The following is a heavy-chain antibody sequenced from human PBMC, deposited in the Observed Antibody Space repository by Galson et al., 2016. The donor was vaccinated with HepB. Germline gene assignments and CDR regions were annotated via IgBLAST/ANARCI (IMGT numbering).Heavy chain of an antibody. J-gene: IGHJ4*02. V-gene: IGHV3-11*01. CDR1: GFTFSDYF. D-gene: IGHD2-8*01. Sequence: SLRLSCAASGFTFSDYFMSWLRQAPGKGLEWISYIGYGGTSTYYADSVKGRFTISRDNAKSSLYLEMNSLRAEDTAVYYCATQWRSWGQGTLVTVSA. CDR2: IGYGGTST. CDR3: ATQWRS.